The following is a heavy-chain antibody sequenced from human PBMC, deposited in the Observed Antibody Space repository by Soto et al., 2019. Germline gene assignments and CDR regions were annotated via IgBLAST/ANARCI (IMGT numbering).Heavy chain of an antibody. CDR2: ISGSGGST. CDR3: ARNWVVTAIFGAGDY. Sequence: EVQLLESGGGLVQPGGSLRLSCAASGFTFSSYAMSWVRQAPCKGLEWVSSISGSGGSTYYADAVKGRFTISRDNSKNTLYLQMNSLRAEDTAVYYGARNWVVTAIFGAGDYWGQGTLVTVSS. CDR1: GFTFSSYA. V-gene: IGHV3-23*01. D-gene: IGHD2-21*02. J-gene: IGHJ4*02.